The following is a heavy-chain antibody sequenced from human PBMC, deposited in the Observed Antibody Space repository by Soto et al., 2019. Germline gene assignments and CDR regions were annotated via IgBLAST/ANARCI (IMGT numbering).Heavy chain of an antibody. V-gene: IGHV4-39*01. CDR2: IYYSGST. D-gene: IGHD6-19*01. CDR1: GGSISSSSYY. CDR3: ARRPSVAATLSWFDP. J-gene: IGHJ5*02. Sequence: QLQLQESGPGLVKPSETLSLTCTVSGGSISSSSYYWGWIRQPPGKGLEWIGSIYYSGSTYYNPSLKSRVTISLDTYKNQLSLKLSSVTAADTAVYYSARRPSVAATLSWFDPWGQGTLVTVSS.